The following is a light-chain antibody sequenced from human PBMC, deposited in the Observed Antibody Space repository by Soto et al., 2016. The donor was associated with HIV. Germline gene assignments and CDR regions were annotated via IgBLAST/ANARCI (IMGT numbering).Light chain of an antibody. CDR2: AAS. Sequence: AIRMTQSPSSLSASTGDRVTITCRASQGISSYLAWYQQKPGKAPKLLIYAASTLQSGVPSRFSGSGSGTEFTLTISSLQPEDFATYYCQQYDDYPYTFGQGTKAGDQT. J-gene: IGKJ2*01. V-gene: IGKV1-8*01. CDR3: QQYDDYPYT. CDR1: QGISSY.